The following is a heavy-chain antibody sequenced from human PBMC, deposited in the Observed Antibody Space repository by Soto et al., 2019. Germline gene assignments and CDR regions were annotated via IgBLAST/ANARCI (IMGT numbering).Heavy chain of an antibody. CDR3: GREDDYGDRYFYYGLDV. Sequence: PGGSLRLSCSASGFTFSNYAIHWVRQAPGQGLEWVAVISFGGNNKYYTESVKGRFTISRDNSKNTVYLQMNSLGDEDTAIYYCGREDDYGDRYFYYGLDVWGQGTTVTVSS. CDR1: GFTFSNYA. J-gene: IGHJ6*02. CDR2: ISFGGNNK. V-gene: IGHV3-30*14. D-gene: IGHD4-17*01.